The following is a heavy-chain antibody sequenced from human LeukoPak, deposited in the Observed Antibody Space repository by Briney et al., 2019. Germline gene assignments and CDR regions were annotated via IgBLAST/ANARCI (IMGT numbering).Heavy chain of an antibody. J-gene: IGHJ4*02. V-gene: IGHV3-11*04. D-gene: IGHD2-2*01. CDR1: GFTFSDYY. CDR2: ISSSGSTI. CDR3: ASPPLRYCSSTSCFGY. Sequence: PGGSLRLSCAASGFTFSDYYMSWIRQAPGKGLEWVSYISSSGSTIYYADSVKGRFTISRDNAKNSLYLQMNSLRAEDTAVYYCASPPLRYCSSTSCFGYWGQGTLVTVSS.